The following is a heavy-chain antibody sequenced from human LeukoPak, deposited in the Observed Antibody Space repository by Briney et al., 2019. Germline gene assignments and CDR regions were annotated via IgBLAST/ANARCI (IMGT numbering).Heavy chain of an antibody. V-gene: IGHV4-34*01. CDR3: ARGTRGYRGGLYYFDY. CDR2: INHSGST. CDR1: GGSFSGYY. Sequence: PSETLSLTCAVYGGSFSGYYWSWIRQPPGKGLEWIGEINHSGSTNYNPSLKRRVTISVDTSKNQISLKLSSVTAADTAVYYCARGTRGYRGGLYYFDYWGQGTLVTVSS. D-gene: IGHD6-13*01. J-gene: IGHJ4*02.